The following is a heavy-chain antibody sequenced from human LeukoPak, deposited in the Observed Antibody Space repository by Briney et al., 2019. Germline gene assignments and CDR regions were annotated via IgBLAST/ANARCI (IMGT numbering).Heavy chain of an antibody. J-gene: IGHJ6*03. CDR1: GGSISSYY. D-gene: IGHD2-15*01. Sequence: SETLSLTCTVSGGSISSYYWSWSRQPPGKVLEWIGYIYYSGSTNYNPSLKSRVTISVDTSKNQFSLKLSSVTAADTAVYYCARSRGYCRGGSCYSFYYYYYMDVWGKGTTVTVSS. CDR3: ARSRGYCRGGSCYSFYYYYYMDV. CDR2: IYYSGST. V-gene: IGHV4-59*01.